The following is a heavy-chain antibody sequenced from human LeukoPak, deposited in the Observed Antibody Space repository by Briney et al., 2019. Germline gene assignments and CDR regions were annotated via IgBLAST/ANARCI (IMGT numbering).Heavy chain of an antibody. V-gene: IGHV4-34*01. CDR1: GGSFSGYY. J-gene: IGHJ3*02. CDR3: VPITKVRGVVGDDAFDI. Sequence: SETLSLTCAVYGGSFSGYYWSWIRQPPGKGLEWIGEINHSGSTNYNPSLKSRVTISVDTSKNQFSLKLSSVTAADTAVYYCVPITKVRGVVGDDAFDIWGQGTMVTVSS. CDR2: INHSGST. D-gene: IGHD3-10*01.